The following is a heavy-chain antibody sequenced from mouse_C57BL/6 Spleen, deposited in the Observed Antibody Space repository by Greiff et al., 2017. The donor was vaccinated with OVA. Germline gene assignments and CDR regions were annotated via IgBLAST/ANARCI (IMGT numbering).Heavy chain of an antibody. Sequence: VKLMESGAELARPGASVKLSCKASGYTFTSYGISWVKQRTGQGLEWIGEIYPRSGNTYYNEKFKGKATLTADKSSSTAYMELRSLTSEDSAVYFCALDYEDYFDYWGQGTTLTVSS. CDR3: ALDYEDYFDY. CDR1: GYTFTSYG. V-gene: IGHV1-81*01. CDR2: IYPRSGNT. D-gene: IGHD2-4*01. J-gene: IGHJ2*01.